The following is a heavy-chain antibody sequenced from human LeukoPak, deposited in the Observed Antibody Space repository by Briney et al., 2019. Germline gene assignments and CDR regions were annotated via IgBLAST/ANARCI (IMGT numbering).Heavy chain of an antibody. J-gene: IGHJ6*02. D-gene: IGHD3-9*01. CDR1: GYTFTSYA. Sequence: ASVKVSCKASGYTFTSYAMNWVRQAPGQGLEWMGWINTNTGNPTYAQGFTGRFVFSLDTSVSTAYLQISSLKAEDTAVYYCARGPLLRYFDWLPNPYYYYYGMDVWAKGPRSPSP. CDR2: INTNTGNP. V-gene: IGHV7-4-1*02. CDR3: ARGPLLRYFDWLPNPYYYYYGMDV.